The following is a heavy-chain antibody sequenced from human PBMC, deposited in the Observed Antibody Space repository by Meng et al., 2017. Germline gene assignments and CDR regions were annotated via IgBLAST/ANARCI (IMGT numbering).Heavy chain of an antibody. V-gene: IGHV4-34*01. CDR2: INEFGST. CDR1: GGSFSGYY. D-gene: IGHD5-12*01. CDR3: ARQRGPDF. Sequence: VPLQQWGAGLLRPSETLSLTCAVYGGSFSGYYWNWIRQPPGKGLEWIGEINEFGSTNYNPSLKSRVTILVDTSKNQFSLKLRSVTAADTAVYYCARQRGPDFWGQGSLVTVSS. J-gene: IGHJ4*02.